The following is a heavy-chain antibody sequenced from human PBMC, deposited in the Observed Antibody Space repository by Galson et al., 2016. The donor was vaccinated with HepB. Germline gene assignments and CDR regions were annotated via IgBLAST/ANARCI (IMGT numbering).Heavy chain of an antibody. J-gene: IGHJ4*02. D-gene: IGHD6-13*01. V-gene: IGHV3-11*01. CDR3: ASRRYTGRGGYSSSWLREY. CDR1: GFTFSDYY. CDR2: ISSSGNVI. Sequence: SLRLSCAASGFTFSDYYMTWIRQAPGKGLEWVSYISSSGNVIYYADSVKGRFTISRDNAENSLYLQMNSLRAEDTAVYYCASRRYTGRGGYSSSWLREYWCQGTLVTVSS.